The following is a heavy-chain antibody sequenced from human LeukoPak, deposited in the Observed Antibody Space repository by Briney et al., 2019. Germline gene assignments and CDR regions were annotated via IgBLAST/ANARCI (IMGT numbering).Heavy chain of an antibody. J-gene: IGHJ4*02. CDR2: ISYDGRQK. D-gene: IGHD3-3*01. CDR3: ARVFLERLTSGYFDS. V-gene: IGHV3-30*03. CDR1: GFTFSSYG. Sequence: PGGSLRLSCAASGFTFSSYGMHWVRQAPGKGLEWVAVISYDGRQKFYGDSVKGRFTISRDNPKNTVYLQMNSLRNDDTAVYYCARVFLERLTSGYFDSWGQGNLVTVSP.